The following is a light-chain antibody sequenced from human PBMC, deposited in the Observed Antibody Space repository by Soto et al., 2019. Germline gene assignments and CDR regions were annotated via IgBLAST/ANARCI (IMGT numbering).Light chain of an antibody. J-gene: IGLJ1*01. CDR3: AAWDARLKGYV. Sequence: QSVLTQPPSASGTPGQRVTISCSGSSSNIGSNPVDWYRQLPGMAPKLLINSSNQRPSGVPDRFSGSKSGTSASLAISGLQSEDEAEYYCAAWDARLKGYVFGTGTKVTVL. V-gene: IGLV1-44*01. CDR1: SSNIGSNP. CDR2: SSN.